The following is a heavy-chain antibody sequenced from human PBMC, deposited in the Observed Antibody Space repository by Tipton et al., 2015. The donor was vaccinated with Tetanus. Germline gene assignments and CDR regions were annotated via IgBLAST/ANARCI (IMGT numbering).Heavy chain of an antibody. D-gene: IGHD4-17*01. V-gene: IGHV3-33*01. CDR1: GFTFSSYG. CDR3: AREETYGEPFDY. CDR2: IWYDGSNK. Sequence: LSLTCAASGFTFSSYGMHWVRQAPGKGLEWVAVIWYDGSNKYYADSVKGRFTISRDNSKNTLYLQMNSLRAEDTAVYYCAREETYGEPFDYWGQGTLVTVSS. J-gene: IGHJ4*02.